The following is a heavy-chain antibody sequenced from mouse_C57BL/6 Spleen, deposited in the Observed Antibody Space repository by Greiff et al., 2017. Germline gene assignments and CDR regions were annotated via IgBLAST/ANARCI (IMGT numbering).Heavy chain of an antibody. J-gene: IGHJ1*03. CDR2: IDPSDSYT. Sequence: QVQLQQPGAELVMPGASVKLSCKASGYTFTSYWMHWVKQRPGQGLEWIGEIDPSDSYTNYNQKFKGKSTLTVDKSSSTAYMQLSSLTSEDSAVYYSARGTTGYVDGWGTGTTVTVSS. CDR3: ARGTTGYVDG. D-gene: IGHD1-1*01. V-gene: IGHV1-69*01. CDR1: GYTFTSYW.